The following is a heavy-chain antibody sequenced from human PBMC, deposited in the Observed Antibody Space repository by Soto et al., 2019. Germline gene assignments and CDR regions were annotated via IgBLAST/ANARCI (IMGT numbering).Heavy chain of an antibody. CDR3: ATSPRVAV. V-gene: IGHV3-53*01. CDR2: FYSSGNP. J-gene: IGHJ6*02. CDR1: GFTVSNNY. Sequence: EVQLVESGGGLIQPGGSLRLSCAASGFTVSNNYMIWVRQAPGKGLEWVSLFYSSGNPHYADSVRGRFTSSRDKSNNTLYHQMNSLRAEDTAVYYCATSPRVAVWGQGTTVTVSS.